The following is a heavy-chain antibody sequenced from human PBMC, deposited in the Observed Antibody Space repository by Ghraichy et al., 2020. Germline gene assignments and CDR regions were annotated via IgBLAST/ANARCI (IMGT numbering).Heavy chain of an antibody. D-gene: IGHD1-14*01. J-gene: IGHJ6*02. CDR1: GGSISSYY. Sequence: SQTLSLTCTVSGGSISSYYWYWIRQPAGKGLEWIGRIYTTGSTDYNPSLESRVTMSVDTSKKQISLELRSVSAADTAVYYCARAAWEPLTRNYYELDVWGQETTVTVSS. CDR2: IYTTGST. CDR3: ARAAWEPLTRNYYELDV. V-gene: IGHV4-4*07.